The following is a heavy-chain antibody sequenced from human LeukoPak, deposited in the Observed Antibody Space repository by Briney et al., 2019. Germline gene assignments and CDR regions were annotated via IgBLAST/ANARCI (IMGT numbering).Heavy chain of an antibody. Sequence: GGSLRLSCAASGFTFSDYYMSWIRQAPGKGLEWVSYISSRGSTIYYADSVKGRFTISRDNAKNSLYLQMNSLRAEDTAVYYCAGDTHSSNWYDHWGQGTLVTVSS. CDR1: GFTFSDYY. V-gene: IGHV3-11*01. D-gene: IGHD6-13*01. CDR2: ISSRGSTI. CDR3: AGDTHSSNWYDH. J-gene: IGHJ5*02.